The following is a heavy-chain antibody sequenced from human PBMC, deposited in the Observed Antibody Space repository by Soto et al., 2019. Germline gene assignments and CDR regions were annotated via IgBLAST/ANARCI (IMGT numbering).Heavy chain of an antibody. CDR3: ATDGHSGSYARSMDYYYYGMDV. V-gene: IGHV1-69*04. J-gene: IGHJ6*02. CDR2: IIPILGIA. CDR1: GGTFSSYT. D-gene: IGHD1-26*01. Sequence: GASGKVSCKASGGTFSSYTISWVRQAPGQGLEWMGRIIPILGIANYAQKFQGRVTITADKSTSTAYMELSSLRSEDTAVYYCATDGHSGSYARSMDYYYYGMDVWGQGTTVTVSS.